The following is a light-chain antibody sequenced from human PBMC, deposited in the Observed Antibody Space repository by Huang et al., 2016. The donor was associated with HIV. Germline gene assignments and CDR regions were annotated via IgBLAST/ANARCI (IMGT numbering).Light chain of an antibody. J-gene: IGKJ4*01. V-gene: IGKV3-11*01. CDR2: DAS. Sequence: EIVLTHSPATLSLSPGERATLSCRASQSVSSYLAWYQHKPGQAPRLLIYDASKMATGLPARFSGSGSGTDFTRTISSLEPEDFAVYYCQQRSNWPLTFGGGTNVEIK. CDR3: QQRSNWPLT. CDR1: QSVSSY.